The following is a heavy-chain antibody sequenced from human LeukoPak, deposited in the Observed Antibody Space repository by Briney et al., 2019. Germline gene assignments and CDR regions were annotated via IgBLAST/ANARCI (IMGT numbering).Heavy chain of an antibody. Sequence: GGSLRLSCAASGFTYSSYWMSWVRQAPGKGLECVANIEQDGSDKYYVEPLKGRFTLSSDNATNSLYLQMNSLRAEDTAVYYCARDPYDSSWGLCYFDYWGQGNLVTVSS. D-gene: IGHD3-22*01. CDR2: IEQDGSDK. V-gene: IGHV3-7*04. CDR3: ARDPYDSSWGLCYFDY. J-gene: IGHJ4*02. CDR1: GFTYSSYW.